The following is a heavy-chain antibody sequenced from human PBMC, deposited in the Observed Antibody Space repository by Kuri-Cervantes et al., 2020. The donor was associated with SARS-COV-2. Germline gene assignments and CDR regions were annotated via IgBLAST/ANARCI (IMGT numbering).Heavy chain of an antibody. CDR1: GYTFINFD. V-gene: IGHV1-18*01. J-gene: IGHJ6*02. CDR2: ISAYNGNT. D-gene: IGHD3-10*01. Sequence: ASVKVSCKASGYTFINFDLNWVRQAPGQGLEWMGRISAYNGNTNYAQKFQGRVTMTTDTSTSTAYMDLRSLRSDDTAVYYCARSGPAPYYYYGMDVWGRGTTVTVSS. CDR3: ARSGPAPYYYYGMDV.